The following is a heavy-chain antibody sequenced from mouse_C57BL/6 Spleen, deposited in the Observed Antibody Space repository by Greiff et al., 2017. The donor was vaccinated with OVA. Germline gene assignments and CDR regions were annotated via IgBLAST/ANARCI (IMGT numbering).Heavy chain of an antibody. CDR2: ILPGSGST. Sequence: QVQLQQSGAELMKPGASVKLSCKATGYTFTGYWIEWVKQRPGHGLEWIGEILPGSGSTNYNEKFKGKATLTADTSSNTAYMQLSSLTTEDSAIYYCARGDYYGISDGYFDVWGTGTTVTVSS. V-gene: IGHV1-9*01. CDR3: ARGDYYGISDGYFDV. J-gene: IGHJ1*03. CDR1: GYTFTGYW. D-gene: IGHD1-1*01.